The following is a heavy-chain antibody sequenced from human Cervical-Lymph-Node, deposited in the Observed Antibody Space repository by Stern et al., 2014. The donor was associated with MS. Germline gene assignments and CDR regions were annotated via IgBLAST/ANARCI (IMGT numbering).Heavy chain of an antibody. D-gene: IGHD2-15*01. Sequence: EVQLLESGGDLVQPGRSLRLSCAASGFRFDDYAMYWVRQAPGKGLEWVSGISWSGGKIGYADSVKGRFTISRDNVKNSLFLQMNSLRSEDTASYYCARAIGFCSGGNCEPYYYYGIDVWGQGTRVTVSS. CDR2: ISWSGGKI. J-gene: IGHJ6*02. V-gene: IGHV3-9*01. CDR1: GFRFDDYA. CDR3: ARAIGFCSGGNCEPYYYYGIDV.